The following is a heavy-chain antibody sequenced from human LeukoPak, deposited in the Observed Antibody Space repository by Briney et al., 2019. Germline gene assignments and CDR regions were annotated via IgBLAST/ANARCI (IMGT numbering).Heavy chain of an antibody. V-gene: IGHV3-15*01. CDR1: GFTFSSYS. CDR3: TTPNGSPRRDAFDI. CDR2: VKSKTDSGTT. D-gene: IGHD1-26*01. Sequence: GSLRLSCAASGFTFSSYSMNWVRQAPGKGLEWVGRVKSKTDSGTTDYAAPVKGRFTISRDDSKDTLFLQMDSLKTEDTAMYYCTTPNGSPRRDAFDIWGQGTMVTVSS. J-gene: IGHJ3*02.